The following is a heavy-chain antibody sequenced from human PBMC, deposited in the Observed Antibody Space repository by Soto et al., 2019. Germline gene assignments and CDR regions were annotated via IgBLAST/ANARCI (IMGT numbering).Heavy chain of an antibody. Sequence: SLRLSCAASGFTFSSYGMHWVRQAPGKGLEWVAVISYDGSNKYYADSVKGRFTISRDNSKNTLYLQMNSLRAEDTAVYYCAKAGYKGKTRIDYWGQGTLVTVSS. CDR3: AKAGYKGKTRIDY. D-gene: IGHD5-18*01. CDR1: GFTFSSYG. J-gene: IGHJ4*02. V-gene: IGHV3-30*18. CDR2: ISYDGSNK.